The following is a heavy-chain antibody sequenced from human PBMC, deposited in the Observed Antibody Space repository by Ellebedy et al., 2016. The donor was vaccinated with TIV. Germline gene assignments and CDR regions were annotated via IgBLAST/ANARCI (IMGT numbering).Heavy chain of an antibody. CDR3: ASAPMGYCSSTSCYDSDYYYGMDV. CDR1: GYTFTSYG. V-gene: IGHV1-69*04. J-gene: IGHJ6*02. D-gene: IGHD2-2*01. CDR2: IIPILGIA. Sequence: ASVKVSCKASGYTFTSYGISWVRQAPGQGLEWMGRIIPILGIANYAQKFQGRVTITADKSTSTAYMELSSLRSEDTAVYYCASAPMGYCSSTSCYDSDYYYGMDVWGQGTTVTVSS.